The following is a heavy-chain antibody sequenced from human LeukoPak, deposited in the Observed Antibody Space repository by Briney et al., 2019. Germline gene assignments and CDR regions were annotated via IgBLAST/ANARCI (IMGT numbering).Heavy chain of an antibody. J-gene: IGHJ3*02. CDR2: IYPGDSDT. V-gene: IGHV5-51*01. Sequence: GESLKISCKGSGYSYTSYWIGWVRQLPGKGLEWMGIIYPGDSDTRYSPSFQGQATISADKSISTPYLQWTSLTDSDTPMYYCAIGASGGEWGDVFDIWGQGTMVSVS. D-gene: IGHD3-10*01. CDR1: GYSYTSYW. CDR3: AIGASGGEWGDVFDI.